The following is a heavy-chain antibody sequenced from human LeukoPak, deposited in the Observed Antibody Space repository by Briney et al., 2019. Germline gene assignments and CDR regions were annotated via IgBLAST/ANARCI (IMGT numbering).Heavy chain of an antibody. J-gene: IGHJ6*02. CDR2: IKQEGSEK. Sequence: PGGSLRLSCAASGFTFSNYWMTWVRQAPGRGLEWVANIKQEGSEKYHVDSVKGRFTISRDNAKNSLYLQMNSLRAEDTAVYYCARAPSTSYYYYGMDVWGQGTTVTVSS. V-gene: IGHV3-7*01. D-gene: IGHD2-2*01. CDR1: GFTFSNYW. CDR3: ARAPSTSYYYYGMDV.